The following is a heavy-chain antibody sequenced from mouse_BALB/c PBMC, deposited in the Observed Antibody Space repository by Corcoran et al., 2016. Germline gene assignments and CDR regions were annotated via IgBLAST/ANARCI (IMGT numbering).Heavy chain of an antibody. Sequence: EIQLQQTGPELVKPGASVKISCKASGYSFTDYIMLWVKQSHGKSLDWIGNINPYYGSTSYNLKFKGKATLPVDKSSSTAYMQLNSLTSEDSAVDYCASGTAPGRFDYWGQGTTLTVAS. CDR1: GYSFTDYI. D-gene: IGHD1-1*01. CDR2: INPYYGST. V-gene: IGHV1-39*01. J-gene: IGHJ2*01. CDR3: ASGTAPGRFDY.